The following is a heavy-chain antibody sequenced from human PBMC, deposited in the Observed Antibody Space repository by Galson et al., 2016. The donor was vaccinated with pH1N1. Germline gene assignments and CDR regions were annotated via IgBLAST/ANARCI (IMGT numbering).Heavy chain of an antibody. CDR1: GGSISTYY. CDR3: ARDIDGTTGWKGVDY. V-gene: IGHV4-59*01. D-gene: IGHD1-7*01. CDR2: IFYTGST. J-gene: IGHJ4*02. Sequence: LSLTGTVSGGSISTYYWSWIRQPPGKGLEWIGYIFYTGSTTYSPSLKSRVTMSVDTSKNQFSLKLTSVTAADTAVYYCARDIDGTTGWKGVDYWGQGALVTVSS.